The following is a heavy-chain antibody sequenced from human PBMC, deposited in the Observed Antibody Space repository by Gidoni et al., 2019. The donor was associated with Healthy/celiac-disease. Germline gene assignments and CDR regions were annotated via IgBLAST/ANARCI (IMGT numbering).Heavy chain of an antibody. CDR3: ARQFRYFDWLLYNWLDY. D-gene: IGHD3-9*01. J-gene: IGHJ5*01. Sequence: QLQLQESGPGLVKPSETLSPTCTVSGGSISSSSYYWGWIRQPPGKGLEWIGSIYYSGSTYYNPSLKSRVTISVDTSKNQFSLKLSSVTAADTAVYYCARQFRYFDWLLYNWLDYWGQGTLVTVSS. V-gene: IGHV4-39*01. CDR1: GGSISSSSYY. CDR2: IYYSGST.